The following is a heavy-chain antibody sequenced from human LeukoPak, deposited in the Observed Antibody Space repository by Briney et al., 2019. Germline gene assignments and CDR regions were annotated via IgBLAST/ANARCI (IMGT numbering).Heavy chain of an antibody. CDR2: ICDSCRTI. V-gene: IGHV3-11*01. CDR1: GFTFSDYY. D-gene: IGHD3-22*01. J-gene: IGHJ4*02. Sequence: GGSLRLSCAASGFTFSDYYMSWIRQAPGKGLEWVSYICDSCRTIYYADSVKGRFTISRDNAKNSVYQQMNNLRAEDTAVYYCARDRLGDYDHSGYYDKWGQGTLVTVSS. CDR3: ARDRLGDYDHSGYYDK.